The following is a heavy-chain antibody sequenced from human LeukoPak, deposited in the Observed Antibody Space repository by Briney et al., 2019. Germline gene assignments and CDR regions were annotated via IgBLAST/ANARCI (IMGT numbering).Heavy chain of an antibody. Sequence: PGGSLRLSCAASGFTFSSYSMNWVRQAPGKGLEWVSSISSSSYIYYADSVKGRFTISRDNAKNSLYLQMNSLRAEDTAVYYCARDSRGWSASGISFDYWGQGTLVTVSS. J-gene: IGHJ4*02. CDR2: ISSSSYI. CDR1: GFTFSSYS. V-gene: IGHV3-21*01. CDR3: ARDSRGWSASGISFDY. D-gene: IGHD2-15*01.